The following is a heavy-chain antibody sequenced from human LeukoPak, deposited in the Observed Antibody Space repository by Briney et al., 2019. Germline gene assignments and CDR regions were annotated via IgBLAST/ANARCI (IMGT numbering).Heavy chain of an antibody. V-gene: IGHV1-18*01. J-gene: IGHJ4*02. D-gene: IGHD6-13*01. Sequence: SVWVSCAASGYTLTSYLISWVRHSPRQGLGRGGWISGYNGNTDYAQKFKDRVTLSTDTSTSTAYMELRSLTSDDSAVYYCARIWAEFQLVCDFWGQGTLVTVSP. CDR3: ARIWAEFQLVCDF. CDR2: ISGYNGNT. CDR1: GYTLTSYL.